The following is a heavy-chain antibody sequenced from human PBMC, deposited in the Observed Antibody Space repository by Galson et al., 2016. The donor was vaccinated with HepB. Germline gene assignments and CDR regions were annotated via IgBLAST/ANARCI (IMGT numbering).Heavy chain of an antibody. J-gene: IGHJ6*02. V-gene: IGHV1-46*01. D-gene: IGHD7-27*01. Sequence: APGQGLDWMGIINPSGDRARYAQKFQGRVTMTRDTSTSTVYMELSSLRSEDTAVYFCARDRLGPYGMDVWGQGTTVTVSS. CDR3: ARDRLGPYGMDV. CDR2: INPSGDRA.